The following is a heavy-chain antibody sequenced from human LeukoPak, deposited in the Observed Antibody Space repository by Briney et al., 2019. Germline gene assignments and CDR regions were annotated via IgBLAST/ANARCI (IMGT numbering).Heavy chain of an antibody. CDR1: GGSISTHF. CDR2: INHSGRT. D-gene: IGHD4-17*01. Sequence: SETLSLTCTVSGGSISTHFWSWIRQPAGKGLEWIGEINHSGRTNYNSSLKSRVTISVDTSKNQFSLNLNSVSAADSAVYYCARSDADGWDSWGQGALVTVSS. J-gene: IGHJ4*02. V-gene: IGHV4-34*01. CDR3: ARSDADGWDS.